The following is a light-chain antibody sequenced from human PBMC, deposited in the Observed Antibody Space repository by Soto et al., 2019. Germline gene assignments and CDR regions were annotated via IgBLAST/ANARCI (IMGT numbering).Light chain of an antibody. CDR2: DVT. CDR1: SSDVGTYNY. J-gene: IGLJ1*01. V-gene: IGLV2-11*01. CDR3: CSYAGGFSYV. Sequence: QSALTQPRSVSGSPGQSVTISCSGTSSDVGTYNYVSWYQQHPGKAPKLMIFDVTKRPSGVPDRFSGSKSGNTDSLTISGLQDEDEADYYCCSYAGGFSYVFGNGTKLTVL.